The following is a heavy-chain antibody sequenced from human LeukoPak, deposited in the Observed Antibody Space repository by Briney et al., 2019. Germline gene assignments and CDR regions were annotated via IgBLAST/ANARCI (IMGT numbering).Heavy chain of an antibody. V-gene: IGHV6-1*01. Sequence: SQTLSLTCAISGDSVSSNSAAWSWIRQSPSRGLECLGRTYYRSKWYNEYAVSAKSRITINPDTSKNQFSLQLNSVTPEDTAVYYCARQRDGLNYYDYWGQGTLVTVSS. D-gene: IGHD5-24*01. CDR3: ARQRDGLNYYDY. CDR1: GDSVSSNSAA. J-gene: IGHJ4*02. CDR2: TYYRSKWYN.